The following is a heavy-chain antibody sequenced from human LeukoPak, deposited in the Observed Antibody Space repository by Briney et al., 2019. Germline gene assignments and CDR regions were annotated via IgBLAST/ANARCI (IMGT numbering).Heavy chain of an antibody. CDR2: IYTSGST. D-gene: IGHD3-22*01. V-gene: IGHV4-4*07. CDR3: ARGGYYDSSGYYFPKPFDY. CDR1: GGSISSYY. Sequence: PPETLSLTSTVSGGSISSYYWSWIRQPAGKGLEWIGRIYTSGSTNYNPSLKSRVTMSVDTSKNQFSLKLSSVTAADTAVYYCARGGYYDSSGYYFPKPFDYWGQGTLVTVSS. J-gene: IGHJ4*02.